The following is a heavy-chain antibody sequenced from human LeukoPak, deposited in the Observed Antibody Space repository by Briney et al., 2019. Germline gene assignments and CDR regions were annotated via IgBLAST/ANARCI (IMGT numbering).Heavy chain of an antibody. D-gene: IGHD3-16*01. V-gene: IGHV4-39*01. J-gene: IGHJ4*02. CDR1: GGSISSSGHY. Sequence: SETLSLTCTVSGGSISSSGHYWGWIRQPPGKGLEWIGSIYYSGSTYYNPSLKSRVTISVDTSKNQFSLKLSSVTAADTAVYYCARLNGGENDYWGQGTLVTVSS. CDR3: ARLNGGENDY. CDR2: IYYSGST.